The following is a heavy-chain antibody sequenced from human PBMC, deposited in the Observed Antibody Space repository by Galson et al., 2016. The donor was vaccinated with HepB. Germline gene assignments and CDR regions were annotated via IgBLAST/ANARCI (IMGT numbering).Heavy chain of an antibody. V-gene: IGHV5-10-1*01. CDR2: IDPSDSYT. CDR1: GYSFTKYW. CDR3: ATYCTGGGCLIKGFDP. J-gene: IGHJ5*02. D-gene: IGHD2-8*02. Sequence: QSGAEVKKPGESLKISCKGFGYSFTKYWISWVRQMPGKGLEWMGKIDPSDSYTDYSPSFRGHVIISVDKSINTAYLQWSSLEASDTAMYYCATYCTGGGCLIKGFDPWGQGTQVTVSS.